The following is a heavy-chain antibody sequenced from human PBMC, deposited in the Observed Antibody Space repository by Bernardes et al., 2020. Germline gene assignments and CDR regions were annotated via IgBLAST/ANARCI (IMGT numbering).Heavy chain of an antibody. CDR3: AKKSYSNYLLDY. V-gene: IGHV3-23*01. Sequence: GGSLRLSCAASGFTFNDYAMSWVRQAPGTGLEWVSGVSESGSHTNVADSVKGRFTISSYNSKNTLFLQMNSVRAEDTAGYFCAKKSYSNYLLDYWGQGSMVTDSS. CDR2: VSESGSHT. J-gene: IGHJ4*02. D-gene: IGHD4-4*01. CDR1: GFTFNDYA.